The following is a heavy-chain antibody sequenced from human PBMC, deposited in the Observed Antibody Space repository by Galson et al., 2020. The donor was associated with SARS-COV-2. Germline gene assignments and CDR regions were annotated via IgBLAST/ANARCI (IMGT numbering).Heavy chain of an antibody. CDR3: ATARIVGATNWFDP. V-gene: IGHV1-24*01. Sequence: ASVKVSCKVSGYTLTELSMHWVRQAPGTGLEWMGGFDPEDGETIYAQKFQGRVTMTEDTSTDTAYMELSSLRSEDTAVYYCATARIVGATNWFDPWGQGTLVTVSS. CDR2: FDPEDGET. J-gene: IGHJ5*02. D-gene: IGHD1-26*01. CDR1: GYTLTELS.